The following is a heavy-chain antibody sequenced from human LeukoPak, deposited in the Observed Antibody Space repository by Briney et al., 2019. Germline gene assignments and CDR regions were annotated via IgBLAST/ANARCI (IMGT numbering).Heavy chain of an antibody. V-gene: IGHV3-23*01. CDR1: GFTFSSYA. CDR2: ISGSGGST. J-gene: IGHJ3*02. CDR3: AKAQHGYLDAFDI. Sequence: PGGSLRRSCAASGFTFSSYAMSWVRQAPGKGLEWVSAISGSGGSTYYADSVKGRFTISRDNSKNTLYLQMNSLRAEDTAVYYCAKAQHGYLDAFDIWGQGTMVTVSS. D-gene: IGHD6-25*01.